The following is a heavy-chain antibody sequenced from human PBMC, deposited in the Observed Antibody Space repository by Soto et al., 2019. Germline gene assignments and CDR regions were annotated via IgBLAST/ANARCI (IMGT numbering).Heavy chain of an antibody. CDR2: INAEGTTT. CDR3: ASLMIRETIDF. CDR1: GFTFGSYW. J-gene: IGHJ4*02. V-gene: IGHV3-74*01. D-gene: IGHD3-10*01. Sequence: EVQLVESGGGLVQPGGSLRLSCEASGFTFGSYWMNWVRQAPGKGLAWVSRINAEGTTTFYADSVKGLFTISRDNAKNTLYLDMHSLGAEDTAVYFCASLMIRETIDFWGQGTLVTVSP.